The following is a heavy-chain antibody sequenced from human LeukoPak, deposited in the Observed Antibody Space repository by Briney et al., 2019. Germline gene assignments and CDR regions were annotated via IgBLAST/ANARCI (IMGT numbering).Heavy chain of an antibody. CDR1: GGSISSYY. CDR3: ARTRKYSSGLFDY. J-gene: IGHJ4*02. D-gene: IGHD6-19*01. V-gene: IGHV4-59*01. Sequence: KPSETLSLTCTVSGGSISSYYWSWIRQPPGKGLEWIGYIYYSGSTNYNPSLKSRVTISVDTSKNQFSLKLSSVTAADTAVYYCARTRKYSSGLFDYWGQGTLVTVSS. CDR2: IYYSGST.